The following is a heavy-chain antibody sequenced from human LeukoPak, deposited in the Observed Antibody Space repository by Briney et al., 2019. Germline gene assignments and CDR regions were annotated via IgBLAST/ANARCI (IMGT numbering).Heavy chain of an antibody. D-gene: IGHD2-2*01. V-gene: IGHV4-34*01. Sequence: SETLSLTCAVYGGSFSGYYWSWIRQPPGKGLEWIGEINHSGSTNYNPSLKSRVTISVDTSKNQFSLKLSSVTAADTAVYYCARGGPGYCSSTSCYTDDAFDIWGQGAMVTVSS. CDR1: GGSFSGYY. CDR3: ARGGPGYCSSTSCYTDDAFDI. J-gene: IGHJ3*02. CDR2: INHSGST.